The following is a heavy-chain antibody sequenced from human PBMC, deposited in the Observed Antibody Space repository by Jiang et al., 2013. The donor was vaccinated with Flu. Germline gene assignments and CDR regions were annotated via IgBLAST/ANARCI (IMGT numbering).Heavy chain of an antibody. Sequence: GSGLVKPSETLSLTCNVSGGFIGSYYWSWIRQAPGRGLEWIGYFYYSGTTNYNPSLKSRVTLSVDRSKNQFSLRLSAVTAADTAVYYCARDRFDLWSGYYGYWGQGILVTVSS. CDR3: ARDRFDLWSGYYGY. CDR1: GGFIGSYY. D-gene: IGHD3-3*01. J-gene: IGHJ4*02. V-gene: IGHV4-59*12. CDR2: FYYSGTT.